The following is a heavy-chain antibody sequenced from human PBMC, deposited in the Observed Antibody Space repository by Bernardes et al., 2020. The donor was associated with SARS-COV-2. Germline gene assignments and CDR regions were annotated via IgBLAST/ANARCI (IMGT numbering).Heavy chain of an antibody. CDR2: IWYDGSNK. CDR3: ARDGRYSYGPGGFDY. V-gene: IGHV3-33*01. Sequence: GGSLRLSCAASGFTFSSYGMHWVRQAPGKGLEWVAVIWYDGSNKYYADSVKGRFTISRDNSKNTLYLQMNSLRAEDTAVYYCARDGRYSYGPGGFDYWGQGTLVTVSS. D-gene: IGHD5-18*01. CDR1: GFTFSSYG. J-gene: IGHJ4*02.